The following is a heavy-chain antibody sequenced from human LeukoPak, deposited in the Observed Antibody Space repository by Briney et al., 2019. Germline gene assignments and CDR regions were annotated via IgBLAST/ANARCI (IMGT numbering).Heavy chain of an antibody. J-gene: IGHJ4*02. D-gene: IGHD4-17*01. V-gene: IGHV3-23*01. CDR3: AKGYMSTALFDY. Sequence: LGGSLRLSCAASGFTFSSYAMSWVRQAPGKGLEWVSSISGSGGSTYYADSVKGRFTISRDNSKNTLYLQMNSLRTEDTAVYYCAKGYMSTALFDYWGQGTLVTVSS. CDR2: ISGSGGST. CDR1: GFTFSSYA.